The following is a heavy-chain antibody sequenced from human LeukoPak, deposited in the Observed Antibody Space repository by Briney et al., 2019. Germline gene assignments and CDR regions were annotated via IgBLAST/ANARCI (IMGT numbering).Heavy chain of an antibody. Sequence: GGSLRLSCGASGFTFHTYAMHWVRQAPGKGLEWVAFISYDGSIKYYADSVKGRFTISRDHSKNTLYLQINGLRAEDTAVYYCAKGAGRGYTYGNGFDFWGPGTLVTVSS. J-gene: IGHJ3*01. CDR3: AKGAGRGYTYGNGFDF. V-gene: IGHV3-30*18. CDR2: ISYDGSIK. D-gene: IGHD5-18*01. CDR1: GFTFHTYA.